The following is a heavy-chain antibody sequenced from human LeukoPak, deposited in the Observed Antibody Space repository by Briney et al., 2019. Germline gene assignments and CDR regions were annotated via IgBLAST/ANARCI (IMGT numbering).Heavy chain of an antibody. CDR3: ARVVYSGSSRGPDAFDI. Sequence: GGSLRLSCAASGFTFSSYGMHWVRQAPGKGLEWVAFIRYDGSNKYYADSVKGRFTISRDNAKNSLYLQMNSLRAEDTAVYYCARVVYSGSSRGPDAFDIWGQGTMVTVSS. V-gene: IGHV3-30*02. J-gene: IGHJ3*02. CDR2: IRYDGSNK. D-gene: IGHD1-26*01. CDR1: GFTFSSYG.